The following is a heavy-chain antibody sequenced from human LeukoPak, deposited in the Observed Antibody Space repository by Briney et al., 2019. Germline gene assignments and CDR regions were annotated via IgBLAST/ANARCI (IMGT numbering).Heavy chain of an antibody. V-gene: IGHV4-59*08. CDR1: GGSISSYY. CDR3: ARGDRLEPPRLDY. D-gene: IGHD1-1*01. CDR2: IYYSGST. Sequence: SETLSLTCTVSGGSISSYYWSWIRQPPGKGLEWIGYIYYSGSTNYNPSLKSRVTISVDTSKNQFSLKLSSVTAADTAVYYCARGDRLEPPRLDYWGQGTLVTVSS. J-gene: IGHJ4*02.